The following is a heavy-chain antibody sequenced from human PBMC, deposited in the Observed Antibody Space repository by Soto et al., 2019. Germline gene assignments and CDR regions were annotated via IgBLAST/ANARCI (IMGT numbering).Heavy chain of an antibody. CDR2: IYYSGST. Sequence: QVQLQESGPGLVKPSQTLSLTCPVSGGSISSGGYYWSWIRQHPGKGLEWIGYIYYSGSTYYNPSLKSRVTISVDTSKNQFSLKLSSVTAADTAVYYCARGLRWHYYYGMDVWGQGTTVTVSS. V-gene: IGHV4-31*03. J-gene: IGHJ6*02. CDR1: GGSISSGGYY. D-gene: IGHD4-17*01. CDR3: ARGLRWHYYYGMDV.